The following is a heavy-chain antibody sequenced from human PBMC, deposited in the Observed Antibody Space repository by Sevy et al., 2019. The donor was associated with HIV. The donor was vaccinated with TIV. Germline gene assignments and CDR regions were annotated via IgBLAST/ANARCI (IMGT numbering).Heavy chain of an antibody. CDR1: GYTFTSYG. J-gene: IGHJ6*02. V-gene: IGHV1-18*04. Sequence: ASVKVSCKASGYTFTSYGISWVRQAPGQGLEWMGWISAYNGNTNYAQKLQGRVTMTTDTSTRTAYMERRSLRSDDTAVYYCAGDSEYQLLSGDYYYGMDVWGQGTTVTVSS. CDR2: ISAYNGNT. CDR3: AGDSEYQLLSGDYYYGMDV. D-gene: IGHD2-2*01.